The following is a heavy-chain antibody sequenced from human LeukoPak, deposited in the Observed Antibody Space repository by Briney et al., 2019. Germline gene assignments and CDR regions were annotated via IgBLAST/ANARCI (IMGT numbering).Heavy chain of an antibody. J-gene: IGHJ6*03. CDR1: GYTFTSYD. D-gene: IGHD6-13*01. CDR2: MNPNSGNT. V-gene: IGHV1-8*03. Sequence: ASVKVSCKASGYTFTSYDINWVRQATGQGLEWMGWMNPNSGNTGYAQKFQGRVTITRNTSINTAYMELSSLRSEDTAVYYCARARPAAGYYYYYYMDVWGKGTTVTVSS. CDR3: ARARPAAGYYYYYYMDV.